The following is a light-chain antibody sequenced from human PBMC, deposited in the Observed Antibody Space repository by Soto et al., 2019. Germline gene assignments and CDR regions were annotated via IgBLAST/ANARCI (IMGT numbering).Light chain of an antibody. CDR3: CSYAGSRTYV. CDR1: SSDIGSYDL. V-gene: IGLV2-23*01. Sequence: QCALTQPASVSGPLGQSIVISCTGSSSDIGSYDLVSWYQQYPGKAPKVVIFEGTKRPSGVSNRFSGSKSGNTASLTISGLQTEDEADYYCCSYAGSRTYVFGAGTKVTV. CDR2: EGT. J-gene: IGLJ1*01.